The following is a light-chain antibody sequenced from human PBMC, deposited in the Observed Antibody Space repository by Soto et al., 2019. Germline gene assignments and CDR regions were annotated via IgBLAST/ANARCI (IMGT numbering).Light chain of an antibody. CDR3: QQYTSYST. CDR1: QSINSW. Sequence: DIQMTQSPSTLSASVGDRVTITCRASQSINSWLAWYQQKPGRAPKLLLYKASSLESGVPSRFSGSVSGTEFTLTISSRQPDDFETYYCQQYTSYSTFGQGTKVEIK. V-gene: IGKV1-5*03. J-gene: IGKJ1*01. CDR2: KAS.